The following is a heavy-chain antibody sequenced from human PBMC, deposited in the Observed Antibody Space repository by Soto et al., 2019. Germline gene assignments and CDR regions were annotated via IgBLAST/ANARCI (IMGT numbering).Heavy chain of an antibody. Sequence: QVTLKESGPVLVKPTESLTLTCTVSGFSLSNARMGVSWIRQPPGKALEWLAHIFSHDETSYSTSLKSRLTTTKDTSKSQVVLTMTNMNPVDTATYYRARIRGDYFYDILTGYCDHWGQGTLVTVSS. CDR1: GFSLSNARMG. J-gene: IGHJ4*02. CDR2: IFSHDET. CDR3: ARIRGDYFYDILTGYCDH. V-gene: IGHV2-26*01. D-gene: IGHD3-9*01.